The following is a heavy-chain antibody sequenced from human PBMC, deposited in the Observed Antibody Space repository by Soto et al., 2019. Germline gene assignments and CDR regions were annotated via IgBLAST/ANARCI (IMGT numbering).Heavy chain of an antibody. CDR3: AKGSFGFDY. D-gene: IGHD3-10*01. Sequence: EVQLLESGGGLVQPGGSLRLSCAASGVTFTSYAMTWVRQVPGEGLQWVSSISKSGDSTYCADSVKGRFTTSRDNSKNTLYLQMNSLRAEDTAIYYCAKGSFGFDYWGQGTLVTVSS. V-gene: IGHV3-23*01. CDR2: ISKSGDST. CDR1: GVTFTSYA. J-gene: IGHJ4*02.